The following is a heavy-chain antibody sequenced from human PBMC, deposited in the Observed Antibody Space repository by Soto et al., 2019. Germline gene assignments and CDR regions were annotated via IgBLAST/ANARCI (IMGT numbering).Heavy chain of an antibody. V-gene: IGHV1-3*01. D-gene: IGHD2-21*02. Sequence: KVSCKASGYTFTSYAMHWVRQAPGQRLEWMGWINAGNGNTKYSQKFQGRVTITRDTSASTAYMELSSLRSEDTAVYYCARSIVVVTAADYWGQGTLVTVSS. CDR1: GYTFTSYA. CDR2: INAGNGNT. CDR3: ARSIVVVTAADY. J-gene: IGHJ4*02.